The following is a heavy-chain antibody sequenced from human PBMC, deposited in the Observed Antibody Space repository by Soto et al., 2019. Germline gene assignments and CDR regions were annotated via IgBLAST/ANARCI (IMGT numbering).Heavy chain of an antibody. D-gene: IGHD3-22*01. CDR3: AIGHSSSWSTLDF. CDR1: GFTFDDYA. CDR2: INWNSGAK. V-gene: IGHV3-9*01. Sequence: EVHLVESGGGLVQPGRSLRLSCAASGFTFDDYAMHWVRQGPGKGLEWVSGINWNSGAKGYADSVKGRFTISRDNANNSLYLQMNSLRPEDTGFYYCAIGHSSSWSTLDFWGQGSLVTVSS. J-gene: IGHJ4*02.